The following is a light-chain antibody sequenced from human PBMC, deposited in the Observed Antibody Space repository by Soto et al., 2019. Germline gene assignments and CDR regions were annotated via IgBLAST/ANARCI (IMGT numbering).Light chain of an antibody. CDR3: SSYTSSSTLVV. Sequence: QSVLTQPASVSGSPGQSLTISCTGTSSVVGGYNYVSWYQQHPGKAPKLMIYDVSNRPSGVSNRFSGSKSGNTASLTISGLQAEDEADYYCSSYTSSSTLVVFGTGTKLTVL. J-gene: IGLJ1*01. CDR2: DVS. CDR1: SSVVGGYNY. V-gene: IGLV2-14*01.